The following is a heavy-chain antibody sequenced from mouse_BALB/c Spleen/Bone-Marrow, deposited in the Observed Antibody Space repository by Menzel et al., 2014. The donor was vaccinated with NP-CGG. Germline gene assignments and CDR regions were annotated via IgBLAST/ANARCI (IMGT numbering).Heavy chain of an antibody. CDR3: AKPTARAYAMDC. V-gene: IGHV2-3*01. CDR2: IWGDGST. J-gene: IGHJ4*01. CDR1: GFSLTSYG. Sequence: QVQLQQSGPGLVSPSQRPSITCTVSGFSLTSYGVSWVRQPPGKGLEWLGVIWGDGSTNYHSALISRLSISKDNSKSQVFLKLNSLQTDDTATYYCAKPTARAYAMDCWGQGTSVTVSS. D-gene: IGHD3-2*01.